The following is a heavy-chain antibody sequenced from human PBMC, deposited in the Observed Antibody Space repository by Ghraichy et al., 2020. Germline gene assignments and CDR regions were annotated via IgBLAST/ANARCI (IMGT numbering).Heavy chain of an antibody. Sequence: SVKVSCKASGGTFSSYAISWVRQAPGQGLEWMGGIIPIFGTANYAQKFQGRVTITADESTSTAYMELSSLRSEDTAVYYCARDGDGYNAFDYWGQGTLVTVSS. CDR1: GGTFSSYA. D-gene: IGHD5-24*01. CDR2: IIPIFGTA. V-gene: IGHV1-69*13. CDR3: ARDGDGYNAFDY. J-gene: IGHJ4*02.